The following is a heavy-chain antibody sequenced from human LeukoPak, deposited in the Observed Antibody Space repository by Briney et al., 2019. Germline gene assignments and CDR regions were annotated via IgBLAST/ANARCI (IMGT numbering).Heavy chain of an antibody. CDR2: IYYSGST. Sequence: SETLSLTCTVSGGSISSSSYYWGWIRQPPGKGLGWIGSIYYSGSTYYNPSLKSRVTISVDTSKNQFSLKLSSVTAADTAVYYCARAPNPDFFDDWGQGTLVTVSS. V-gene: IGHV4-39*07. D-gene: IGHD2-8*01. CDR1: GGSISSSSYY. J-gene: IGHJ4*02. CDR3: ARAPNPDFFDD.